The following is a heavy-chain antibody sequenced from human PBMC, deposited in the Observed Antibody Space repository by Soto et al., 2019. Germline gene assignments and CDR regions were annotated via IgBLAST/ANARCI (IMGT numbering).Heavy chain of an antibody. CDR1: GDTFSFYT. J-gene: IGHJ4*02. D-gene: IGHD3-10*01. CDR3: ATNYGSGSTHFDY. CDR2: IIPMVGMA. Sequence: QVQLVQSGAEVKKPGSSVRLSCTASGDTFSFYTISWVRQAPGQGPEWMGRIIPMVGMADYPQKFQGRVTMSADKSTSTAYMVRSSLRSDDTAVYFCATNYGSGSTHFDYWGQGTLVTVSS. V-gene: IGHV1-69*02.